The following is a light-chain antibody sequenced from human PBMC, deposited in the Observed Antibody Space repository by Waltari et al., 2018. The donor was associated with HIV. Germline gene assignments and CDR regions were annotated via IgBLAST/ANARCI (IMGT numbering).Light chain of an antibody. J-gene: IGKJ1*01. CDR2: WAS. Sequence: IDMTQSPDSLTVSLGERATINCKSSQSVLYTSKNKNSLAWCQQKSGQPPKLLIYWASARESGVPDRFSGSGSGTDFNLTISSLQAEDVAVYYCQQYLDFPRTFGQGTKVEVK. CDR1: QSVLYTSKNKNS. V-gene: IGKV4-1*01. CDR3: QQYLDFPRT.